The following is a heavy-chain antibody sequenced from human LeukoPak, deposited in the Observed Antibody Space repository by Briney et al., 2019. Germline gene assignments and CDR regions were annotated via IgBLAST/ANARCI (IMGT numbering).Heavy chain of an antibody. CDR3: ARGHDYGDYGYYYMDV. D-gene: IGHD4-17*01. CDR1: GGTFSSYA. CDR2: IIPIPGTA. J-gene: IGHJ6*03. Sequence: ASVKVSCKASGGTFSSYAISWVRQAPGQGLEWMGRIIPIPGTANYTQKFQGRVTITADKSAVTANMDLSSLRSEDTAVYYCARGHDYGDYGYYYMDVWGKGTTVTVSS. V-gene: IGHV1-69*04.